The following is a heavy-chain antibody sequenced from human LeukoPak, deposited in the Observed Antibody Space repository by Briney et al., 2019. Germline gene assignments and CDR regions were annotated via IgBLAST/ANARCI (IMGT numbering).Heavy chain of an antibody. CDR3: ARVSPYYAYTHAFDI. J-gene: IGHJ3*02. D-gene: IGHD3-3*01. CDR1: GFTFSSYS. Sequence: PGGSLRLSCAASGFTFSSYSMNWVRQAPGKGLEWVSSISSSSSYIYYADSVKGRFTISRDNAKNSLYLQMNSLRAEDTAVYYCARVSPYYAYTHAFDIWGQGTMVTVSS. CDR2: ISSSSSYI. V-gene: IGHV3-21*01.